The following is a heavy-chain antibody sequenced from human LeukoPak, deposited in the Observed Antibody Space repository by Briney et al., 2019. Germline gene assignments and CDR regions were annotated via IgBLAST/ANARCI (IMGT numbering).Heavy chain of an antibody. V-gene: IGHV1-18*01. CDR2: ISAYSGNT. J-gene: IGHJ6*02. Sequence: ASVKVSCKASGYTFTSYSISWVRQAPGQGLGWMGWISAYSGNTNYAQKFQGRLTMTTDTSTSTAYMELRSLRSDDTAVYYCARDYDFWSGNAYNGMDVWGQGTTVTVSS. CDR3: ARDYDFWSGNAYNGMDV. D-gene: IGHD3-3*01. CDR1: GYTFTSYS.